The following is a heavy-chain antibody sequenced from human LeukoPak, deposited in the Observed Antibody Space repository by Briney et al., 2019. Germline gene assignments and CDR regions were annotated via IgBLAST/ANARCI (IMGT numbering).Heavy chain of an antibody. CDR2: ISYSGST. Sequence: SETLSLTCTVSGGSISGYYWSWIRQPPGKGLEWVGYISYSGSTNYNPSLKSRVTISVDTSKNQFSLKLSSVTAADTAVYYCARLSCSGGSCHSGFDYWGQGTLVTVSS. V-gene: IGHV4-59*01. J-gene: IGHJ4*02. CDR3: ARLSCSGGSCHSGFDY. CDR1: GGSISGYY. D-gene: IGHD2-15*01.